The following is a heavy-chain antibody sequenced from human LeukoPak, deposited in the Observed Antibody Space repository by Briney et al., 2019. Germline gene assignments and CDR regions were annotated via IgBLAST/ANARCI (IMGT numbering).Heavy chain of an antibody. V-gene: IGHV3-23*01. CDR1: GFTFSSSA. J-gene: IGHJ4*02. CDR3: AKAFGTNGYFQLPIDF. D-gene: IGHD2-8*01. Sequence: GGSLRLSCAASGFTFSSSAMTWVRQAPGKGLEWVSSISGSGGATFYADSVKGRFTISRDNSKNTFYLQMNSLRAADTAVYYCAKAFGTNGYFQLPIDFWGQGTLVTVSS. CDR2: ISGSGGAT.